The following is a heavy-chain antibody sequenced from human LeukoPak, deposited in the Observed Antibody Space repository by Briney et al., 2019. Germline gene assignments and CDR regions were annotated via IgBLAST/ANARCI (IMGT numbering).Heavy chain of an antibody. CDR3: AKGFSYSSGWLYDY. V-gene: IGHV3-23*01. CDR1: GFTFSSHA. CDR2: ISGSGGST. D-gene: IGHD6-19*01. J-gene: IGHJ4*02. Sequence: PGGSLRLSCAASGFTFSSHAMSWVRQAPGKGLEWVSAISGSGGSTYYADSVKGRFTISRDNSKNTLYLQMNSLRAEDTAVYYCAKGFSYSSGWLYDYWGQGTLVTVSS.